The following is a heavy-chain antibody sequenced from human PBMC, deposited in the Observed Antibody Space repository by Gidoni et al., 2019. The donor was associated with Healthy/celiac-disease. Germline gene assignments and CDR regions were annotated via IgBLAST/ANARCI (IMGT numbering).Heavy chain of an antibody. CDR3: ARDGGDYYYYMDV. CDR2: SSSSSSYT. Sequence: AASGFTFSDYYMSWIRQAPGKGLEWVSYSSSSSSYTNYADSVRGRFTISRDNAKNSLYLQMNSLRAEDTAVYYCARDGGDYYYYMDVWGKGTTVTVSS. V-gene: IGHV3-11*06. J-gene: IGHJ6*03. CDR1: GFTFSDYY.